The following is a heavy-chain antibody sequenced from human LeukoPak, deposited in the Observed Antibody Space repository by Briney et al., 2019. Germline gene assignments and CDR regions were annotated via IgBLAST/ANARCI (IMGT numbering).Heavy chain of an antibody. CDR2: VKNDGTT. CDR1: GFTSGSTFSSRW. CDR3: HPLGYTSN. J-gene: IGHJ4*02. V-gene: IGHV3-74*01. Sequence: GGSLRLSCAVSGFTSGSTFSSRWMHWVRQAPGKGLVWVSLVKNDGTTNYADSVKGRFTVSRDNAKNTMYLQMNNLRVEDTALYFCHPLGYTSNWGRGTLVTVSS. D-gene: IGHD6-19*01.